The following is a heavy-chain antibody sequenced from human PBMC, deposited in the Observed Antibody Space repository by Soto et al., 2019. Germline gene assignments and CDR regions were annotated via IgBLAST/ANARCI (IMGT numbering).Heavy chain of an antibody. CDR2: IKQDGSEK. CDR3: ARGYDFWSGWFDP. J-gene: IGHJ5*02. D-gene: IGHD3-3*01. Sequence: ETLSLSCAASGFTFSSYWMSWVRQAPGKGLEWVANIKQDGSEKYYVDSVKGRFTISRDNAKNSLYLQMNSLRAEDTAVYYCARGYDFWSGWFDPWGQGTLVTVSS. CDR1: GFTFSSYW. V-gene: IGHV3-7*01.